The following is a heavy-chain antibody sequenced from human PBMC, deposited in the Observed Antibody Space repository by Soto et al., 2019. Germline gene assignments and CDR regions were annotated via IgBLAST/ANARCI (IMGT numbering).Heavy chain of an antibody. V-gene: IGHV1-18*01. J-gene: IGHJ4*02. D-gene: IGHD2-2*01. Sequence: ASVKVSCKGSGYSFTKYGINWVRQAPEQGLEWVGWISPYSGYSHSAQKFHGRLTLSTDTAASTAYMELRILRPADTALYYCAREASVLIPAAQHSRLDSWGQGTLVTVSS. CDR1: GYSFTKYG. CDR2: ISPYSGYS. CDR3: AREASVLIPAAQHSRLDS.